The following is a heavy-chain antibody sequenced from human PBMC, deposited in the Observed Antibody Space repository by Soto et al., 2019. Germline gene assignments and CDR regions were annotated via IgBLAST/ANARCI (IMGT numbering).Heavy chain of an antibody. CDR2: FYYSGST. J-gene: IGHJ6*02. D-gene: IGHD2-2*01. CDR3: ARLGGYCSSTSCYGYYGMDV. V-gene: IGHV4-39*01. CDR1: GGSLSSGPYS. Sequence: QLQLQESGPGLVKPSETLSLTCSVSGGSLSSGPYSWGWIRQPPGKGLEWIGTFYYSGSTHYNPSLASRVTISVDTSKYQFSLKVTSVTAADTAMYYCARLGGYCSSTSCYGYYGMDVWGQGTTVTVSS.